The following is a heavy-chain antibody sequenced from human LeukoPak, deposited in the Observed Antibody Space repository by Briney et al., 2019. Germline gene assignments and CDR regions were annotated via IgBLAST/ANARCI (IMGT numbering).Heavy chain of an antibody. Sequence: ASVKVSCKASGYIFTNYYMHWVRQATGQGLEWMGWMNPNSGNTGYAQKFQGRVTITRNTSISTAYMELSSLRSEDTAVYYCARGHGKSGSYYKDLIDWGQGTLVTVSS. V-gene: IGHV1-8*03. CDR2: MNPNSGNT. CDR3: ARGHGKSGSYYKDLID. CDR1: GYIFTNYY. J-gene: IGHJ4*02. D-gene: IGHD1-26*01.